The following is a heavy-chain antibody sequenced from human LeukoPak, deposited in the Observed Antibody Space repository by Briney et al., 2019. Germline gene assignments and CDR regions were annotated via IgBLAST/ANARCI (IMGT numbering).Heavy chain of an antibody. D-gene: IGHD6-6*01. CDR2: INHSGST. CDR1: GGSFSGYY. V-gene: IGHV4-34*01. J-gene: IGHJ4*02. Sequence: KPSETLSLTCAVYGGSFSGYYWSWIRQPPGKGLEWIGEINHSGSTNYNPSLKSRVTISVDTSKNQFSLKLSSVTAADTAVYYCAREPPPSIAARPPFDYWGQGTLVTVSS. CDR3: AREPPPSIAARPPFDY.